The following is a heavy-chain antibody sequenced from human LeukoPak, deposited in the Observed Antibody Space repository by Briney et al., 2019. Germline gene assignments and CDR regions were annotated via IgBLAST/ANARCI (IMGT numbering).Heavy chain of an antibody. Sequence: ASMKVSCKSSGFTFTDHYIHWVRQGPGQGLEWLGYIGPHSTFTSSPQEFQGRVTMTRDASMSTAYMELTRLTSDDTAVYYCVREGEGPLSKDFDYWGQGTLVTVSS. J-gene: IGHJ4*02. CDR2: IGPHSTFT. CDR1: GFTFTDHY. V-gene: IGHV1-2*02. D-gene: IGHD2/OR15-2a*01. CDR3: VREGEGPLSKDFDY.